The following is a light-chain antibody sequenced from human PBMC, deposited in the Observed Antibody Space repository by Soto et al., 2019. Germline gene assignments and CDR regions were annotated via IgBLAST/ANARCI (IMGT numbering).Light chain of an antibody. J-gene: IGLJ2*01. CDR2: DDN. V-gene: IGLV1-51*01. Sequence: QSVLTQPPSVSAAPGQRVTISCSGSSSNIGNNYVSWYQQFPGTAPKLLIYDDNKRPSGIPDRFYGSKSGSSATLGITRLQTGDEADYYCATWDNSLSAVVFGEGTQLTVL. CDR1: SSNIGNNY. CDR3: ATWDNSLSAVV.